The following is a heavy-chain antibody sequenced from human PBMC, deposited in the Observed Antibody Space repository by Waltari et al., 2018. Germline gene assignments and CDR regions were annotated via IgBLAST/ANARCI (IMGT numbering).Heavy chain of an antibody. CDR2: MSTSGSS. Sequence: QVQLQESGPGLVKPSETLSLTCTVSGGSIIAHYWRWLRQPAGKGLEWLGRMSTSGSSTYNPSLRSRVTMSVDTSKNQFSLKVGSVTAADTAVYYCATRDSDGFDYWGQGILVTVSS. CDR3: ATRDSDGFDY. D-gene: IGHD2-15*01. V-gene: IGHV4-4*07. CDR1: GGSIIAHY. J-gene: IGHJ4*02.